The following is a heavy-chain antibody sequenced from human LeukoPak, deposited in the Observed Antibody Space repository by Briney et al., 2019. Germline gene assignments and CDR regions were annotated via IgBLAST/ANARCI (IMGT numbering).Heavy chain of an antibody. J-gene: IGHJ5*02. CDR3: AKEGYSSSWYPNWFDP. V-gene: IGHV3-30*04. D-gene: IGHD6-13*01. Sequence: PGGSLRLSCAASGFTFSNYAMHWVRQAPGKGLEWVAVISHDGSDKYYADSVKGRFSISRDNSKNTLYLQMNSLRAEDTAVYYCAKEGYSSSWYPNWFDPWGQGTLVTVSS. CDR1: GFTFSNYA. CDR2: ISHDGSDK.